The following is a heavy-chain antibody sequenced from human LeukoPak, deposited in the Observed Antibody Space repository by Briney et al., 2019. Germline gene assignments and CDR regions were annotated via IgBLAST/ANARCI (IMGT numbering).Heavy chain of an antibody. Sequence: GGYLRLSCAASGFTFSSYGMHWVRQAPGKGLEWVAFIRYDGSNKYYADSVKGRFTISRDNSKNTLYLQMNSLRAEDTAVYYCARDFSSGYGIWGQGTLVTVSS. CDR3: ARDFSSGYGI. J-gene: IGHJ4*02. V-gene: IGHV3-30*02. CDR1: GFTFSSYG. D-gene: IGHD6-19*01. CDR2: IRYDGSNK.